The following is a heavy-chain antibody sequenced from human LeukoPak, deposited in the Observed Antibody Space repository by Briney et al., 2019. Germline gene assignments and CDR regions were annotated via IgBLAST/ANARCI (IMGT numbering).Heavy chain of an antibody. D-gene: IGHD3-10*01. V-gene: IGHV3-20*04. J-gene: IGHJ4*02. CDR3: ARGGWFGELLFDY. CDR1: GFTFDDYG. Sequence: GGSLRLSCAASGFTFDDYGMSRVRQAPGKGLEWGSGINWNGGSTGYADSVKGRFTISRDNAKNSLYLQMNSLRAEDTALYYCARGGWFGELLFDYWGQGTLVTVSS. CDR2: INWNGGST.